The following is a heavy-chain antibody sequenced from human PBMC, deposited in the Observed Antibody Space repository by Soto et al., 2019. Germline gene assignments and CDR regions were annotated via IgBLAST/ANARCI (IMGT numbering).Heavy chain of an antibody. CDR3: ARESEDLTSNFDY. CDR2: ISSTTNYI. V-gene: IGHV3-21*06. J-gene: IGHJ4*02. CDR1: GFTFTRYS. Sequence: GESLKISCAASGFTFTRYSMNWVRQAPGKGLEWVSSISSTTNYIYYGDSMKGRFTISRDNAKNSLYLEMNSLRAEDTAVYYCARESEDLTSNFDYWGQGTLVTVS.